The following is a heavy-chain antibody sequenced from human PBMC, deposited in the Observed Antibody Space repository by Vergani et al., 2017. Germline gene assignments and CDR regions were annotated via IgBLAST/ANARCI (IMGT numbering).Heavy chain of an antibody. Sequence: QVQLQESGPGLVKPSETLSLTCTVPGGPISSYYWSWIRQPPGKGVEWIGYIYYSGSTDYNPSLKSRVTISVDTSKNQFSLKLSSVTAADTAVYYCARAPHCCSSTSCYIGPWFDPWGQGTLVTVSA. D-gene: IGHD2-2*01. J-gene: IGHJ5*02. CDR2: IYYSGST. CDR1: GGPISSYY. V-gene: IGHV4-59*01. CDR3: ARAPHCCSSTSCYIGPWFDP.